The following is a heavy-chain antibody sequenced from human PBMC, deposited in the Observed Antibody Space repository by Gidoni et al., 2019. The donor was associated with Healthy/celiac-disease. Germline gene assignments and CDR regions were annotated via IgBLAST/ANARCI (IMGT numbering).Heavy chain of an antibody. CDR3: ARGRGDHYYDGEDWFDP. V-gene: IGHV4-34*01. J-gene: IGHJ5*02. CDR1: GGSFSGYY. Sequence: QVQLQQWGAGLLKPSETLSLTCAVYGGSFSGYYWSWIRQPPGKGLEWIGEINHSGSTNYNPSLKSRVTISVDTSKNQFSLKLSSVTAADTAVYYCARGRGDHYYDGEDWFDPWGQGTLVTVSS. D-gene: IGHD3-22*01. CDR2: INHSGST.